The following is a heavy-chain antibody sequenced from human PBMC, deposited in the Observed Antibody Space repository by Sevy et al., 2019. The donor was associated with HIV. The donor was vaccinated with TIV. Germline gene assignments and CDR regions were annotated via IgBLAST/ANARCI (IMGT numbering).Heavy chain of an antibody. Sequence: GGSLRLSCAASGFTFDDYAMHWVRQAPGKGLEWVSGISWNSGSIGYADSVKGRFTISRDNAKNSLYLQMNSLRAEDTALYYCAEDIGEVPAAPDGENGMDVWGQGTTVTVSS. CDR1: GFTFDDYA. D-gene: IGHD2-2*01. CDR2: ISWNSGSI. CDR3: AEDIGEVPAAPDGENGMDV. J-gene: IGHJ6*02. V-gene: IGHV3-9*01.